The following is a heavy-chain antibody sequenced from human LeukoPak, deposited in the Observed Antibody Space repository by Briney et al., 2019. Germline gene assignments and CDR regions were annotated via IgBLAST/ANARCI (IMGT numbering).Heavy chain of an antibody. J-gene: IGHJ4*02. Sequence: PGGPLRLSCAASGFTFSSYEMNWVRQAPGKGLEWVSYISSSGSTIYYADSVKGRFTISRDNAKNSLYLQMNSLRAEDTAVYYCARWGNIMITFGGVIADYWGQGTLVTVSS. V-gene: IGHV3-48*03. D-gene: IGHD3-16*02. CDR3: ARWGNIMITFGGVIADY. CDR1: GFTFSSYE. CDR2: ISSSGSTI.